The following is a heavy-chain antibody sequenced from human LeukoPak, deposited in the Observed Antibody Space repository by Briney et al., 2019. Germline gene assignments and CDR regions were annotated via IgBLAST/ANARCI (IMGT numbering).Heavy chain of an antibody. CDR1: GFTFSSHA. D-gene: IGHD3-22*01. V-gene: IGHV3-23*01. Sequence: GGSLRLSCAASGFTFSSHAMSWVRQAPGKGLEWVSAISGSGGSTYYADSVKGRFTISRDNSKNTLYLQMNSLRAEDTAVYYCAKARTMIVVVTPVDYWGQGTLVTVSS. CDR2: ISGSGGST. J-gene: IGHJ4*02. CDR3: AKARTMIVVVTPVDY.